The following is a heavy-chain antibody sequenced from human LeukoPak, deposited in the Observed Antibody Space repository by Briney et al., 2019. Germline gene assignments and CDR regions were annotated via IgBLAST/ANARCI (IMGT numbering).Heavy chain of an antibody. J-gene: IGHJ6*03. Sequence: PGESLEISCKGSGYSFTSYWIGWVHQMPGKGLEWMGIIYPGDSDTRYSPSFQGQVTISADKSISTAYLQWSSLKASDTAMYYCARHLSRSPYCSGGSCYSRVYYYMDVWGKGTTVTVSS. D-gene: IGHD2-15*01. V-gene: IGHV5-51*07. CDR1: GYSFTSYW. CDR2: IYPGDSDT. CDR3: ARHLSRSPYCSGGSCYSRVYYYMDV.